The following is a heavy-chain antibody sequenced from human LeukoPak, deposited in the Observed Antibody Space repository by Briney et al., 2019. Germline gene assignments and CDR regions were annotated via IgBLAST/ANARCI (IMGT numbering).Heavy chain of an antibody. Sequence: GGSLRLSCAASGYTFSNTGMSWVRQAPGKGLEWVSSISAGGGEKYSADSVKGRFTISRDNSKNSLYLQMSSLRAEDTAVYYCARARIDYWGQGTLVTVSS. V-gene: IGHV3-23*01. CDR1: GYTFSNTG. D-gene: IGHD1-14*01. J-gene: IGHJ4*02. CDR3: ARARIDY. CDR2: ISAGGGEK.